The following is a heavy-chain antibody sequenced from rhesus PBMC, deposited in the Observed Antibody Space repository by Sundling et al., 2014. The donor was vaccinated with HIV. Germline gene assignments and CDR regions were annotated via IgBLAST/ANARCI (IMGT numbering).Heavy chain of an antibody. CDR3: ARDGGSGWTFYYGLDS. V-gene: IGHV1-138*01. Sequence: QVQLVQSGAEVKKPGSSVKVSCKASGYTFTDYYMHWVRQAPGQGLEWMGEINPKTGGTNYAQKFQGRVTMTRDTSTSTAYMELSSLRSEDTAVYYCARDGGSGWTFYYGLDSWGQGVVVTVSS. CDR2: INPKTGGT. CDR1: GYTFTDYY. D-gene: IGHD6-31*01. J-gene: IGHJ6*01.